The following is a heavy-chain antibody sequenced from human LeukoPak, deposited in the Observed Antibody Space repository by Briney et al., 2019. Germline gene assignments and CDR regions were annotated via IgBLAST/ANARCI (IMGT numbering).Heavy chain of an antibody. J-gene: IGHJ5*02. CDR1: GYTFTTYA. V-gene: IGHV7-4-1*02. CDR3: ARAGYCSGSSCNNWFDP. CDR2: INTNTGNP. Sequence: ASVKVSCKASGYTFTTYAMNWVRQAPGQGLEWMGWINTNTGNPTYAQGFTGRFVFSLDTSVSTAYLQISSLKAEDTAVYYCARAGYCSGSSCNNWFDPWGQGTLVTVSS. D-gene: IGHD2-15*01.